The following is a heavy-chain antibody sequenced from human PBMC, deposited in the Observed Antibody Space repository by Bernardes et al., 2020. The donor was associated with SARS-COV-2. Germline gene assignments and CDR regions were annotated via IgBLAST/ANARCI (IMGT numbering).Heavy chain of an antibody. CDR2: INHSGST. CDR3: AREVIAAAGIKEFDP. CDR1: GGSFSGYY. D-gene: IGHD6-13*01. V-gene: IGHV4-34*01. Sequence: SETLSLTCAVYGGSFSGYYWSWIRQPPGKGLEWIGEINHSGSTNYNPSLKSRVTISVDTSKNQFSLKLSSVTAADTAVYYCAREVIAAAGIKEFDPWGQGTLVTVSS. J-gene: IGHJ5*02.